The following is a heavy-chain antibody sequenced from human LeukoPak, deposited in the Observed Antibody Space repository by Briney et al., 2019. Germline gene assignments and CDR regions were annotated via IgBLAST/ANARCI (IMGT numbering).Heavy chain of an antibody. CDR1: LDSTTSNF. J-gene: IGHJ4*02. D-gene: IGHD3-10*01. Sequence: SETLSLTCTVSLDSTTSNFWSWVRQPPGKGLEWIGEIHRSGRPNYNPSLQSRVTISIDRSRNHIALQLSSVTAADTAVYYCGREILGGFNPGAYWGQGTLVTVSS. V-gene: IGHV4-4*02. CDR2: IHRSGRP. CDR3: GREILGGFNPGAY.